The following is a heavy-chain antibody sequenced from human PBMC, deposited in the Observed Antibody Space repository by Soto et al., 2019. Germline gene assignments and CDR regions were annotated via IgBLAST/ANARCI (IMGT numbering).Heavy chain of an antibody. CDR3: AREGVVVVAATGALARYYGMDV. D-gene: IGHD2-15*01. CDR1: GFTFDDYG. J-gene: IGHJ6*02. Sequence: GSLRLSCAASGFTFDDYGMSWVRQAPGKGLEWVSGINWNGGSTGYADSVKGRFTISRDNAKNSLYLQMNSLRAEDTALYYCAREGVVVVAATGALARYYGMDVWGQGTTVTVSS. CDR2: INWNGGST. V-gene: IGHV3-20*04.